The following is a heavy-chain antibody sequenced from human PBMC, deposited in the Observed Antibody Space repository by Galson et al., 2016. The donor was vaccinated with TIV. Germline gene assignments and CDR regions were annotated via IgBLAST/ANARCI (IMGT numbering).Heavy chain of an antibody. CDR2: VFPADSDT. J-gene: IGHJ4*02. CDR1: GYSFTSYW. CDR3: ARPIETDLQSFDWSYDPLTNYFDS. V-gene: IGHV5-51*01. Sequence: QSGAEVKKPGESLKISCQGFGYSFTSYWIAWVRQMPGKGLECMGIVFPADSDTRYSPSFQGHVSISADKSINTAYLQWDTLRASDSGMYYCARPIETDLQSFDWSYDPLTNYFDSWGQGSLVTVSS. D-gene: IGHD3-9*01.